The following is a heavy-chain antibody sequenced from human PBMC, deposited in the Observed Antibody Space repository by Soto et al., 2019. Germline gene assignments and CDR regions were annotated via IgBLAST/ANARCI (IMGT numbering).Heavy chain of an antibody. CDR1: GGSISSGGYS. D-gene: IGHD5-18*01. V-gene: IGHV4-30-2*01. CDR3: ASGYGRHFYY. J-gene: IGHJ4*02. CDR2: IYHSGST. Sequence: SETLSLTCAVSGGSISSGGYSWSWIRQPPGKGLEWIGYIYHSGSTYYNPSLKSRVTISVDRSKNQFSLKLSSVTAADTAIYYCASGYGRHFYYWGQGTLVTVSS.